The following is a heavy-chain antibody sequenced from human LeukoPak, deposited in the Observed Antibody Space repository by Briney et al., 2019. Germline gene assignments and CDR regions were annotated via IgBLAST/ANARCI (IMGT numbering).Heavy chain of an antibody. J-gene: IGHJ4*02. CDR2: IHYDASDY. V-gene: IGHV3-30*02. CDR3: AKGFGFINAADY. Sequence: GGSLRLSCAASGFTFSSYGMHLVRQAPGKGLEWVAFIHYDASDYYYADSVKGRYTISRDNSKNTLWLQMNSLRAEDTAVYYCAKGFGFINAADYWGQGTLVTVSS. CDR1: GFTFSSYG. D-gene: IGHD3-10*01.